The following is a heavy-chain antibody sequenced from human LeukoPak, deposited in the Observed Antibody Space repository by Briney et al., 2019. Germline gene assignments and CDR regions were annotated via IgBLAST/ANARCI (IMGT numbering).Heavy chain of an antibody. CDR2: IYYSGST. Sequence: PSETLSLTCTVSGGSISGYYWCWIRQPPGKGLEWIGYIYYSGSTNYNPSLKSRVTLSVDTSKNHFSLKLSSVTAADTAVYYCARVGVASGFDDWGQGTLVTVSS. D-gene: IGHD1-26*01. J-gene: IGHJ4*02. CDR1: GGSISGYY. CDR3: ARVGVASGFDD. V-gene: IGHV4-59*01.